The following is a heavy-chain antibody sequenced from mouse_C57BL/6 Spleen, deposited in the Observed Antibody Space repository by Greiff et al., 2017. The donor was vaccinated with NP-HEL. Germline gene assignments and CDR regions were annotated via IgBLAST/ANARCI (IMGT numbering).Heavy chain of an antibody. CDR3: AREKLDWYFDV. CDR1: GYSITSGYY. V-gene: IGHV3-6*01. Sequence: EVQLQESGPGLVKPSQSLSLTCSVTGYSITSGYYWNWIRQFPGNKLEWMGYISYDGSNNYNPSLKNRISITRDTSKNQFFLKLNSVTTEDTATYYCAREKLDWYFDVWCTGTTVTVSS. J-gene: IGHJ1*03. CDR2: ISYDGSN.